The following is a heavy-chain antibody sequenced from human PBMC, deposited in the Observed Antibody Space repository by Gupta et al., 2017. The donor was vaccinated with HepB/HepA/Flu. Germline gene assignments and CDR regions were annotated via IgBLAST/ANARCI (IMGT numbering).Heavy chain of an antibody. CDR1: GFTFRSSW. D-gene: IGHD7-27*01. Sequence: EVQLVASGGGLLQPGGYLRLSCAASGFTFRSSWLRWVRQAPGKGLEGVANIDQDESEKYYVDSVKVRFTITRDNPKNSVYLQMNSLRAEDTAVYYCARDVVGFLGYFDYWGQGTLVTVSP. J-gene: IGHJ4*02. CDR2: IDQDESEK. V-gene: IGHV3-7*01. CDR3: ARDVVGFLGYFDY.